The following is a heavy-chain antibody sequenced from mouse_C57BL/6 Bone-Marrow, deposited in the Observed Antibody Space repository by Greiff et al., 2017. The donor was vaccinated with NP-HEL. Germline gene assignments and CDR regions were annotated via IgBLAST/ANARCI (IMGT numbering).Heavy chain of an antibody. CDR2: ISSGSGTI. D-gene: IGHD1-1*01. J-gene: IGHJ2*01. CDR3: ARWDTTVAFDY. CDR1: GFTFSSFG. V-gene: IGHV5-17*02. Sequence: EVKLVESGGGLVQPGGSRKLSCAASGFTFSSFGMHWVRQAPEKGLEWVAYISSGSGTIYYADTVKGRFTISRDNAKNTLFLHMTSLRSEDTAMYYCARWDTTVAFDYWGRGTTLTVSS.